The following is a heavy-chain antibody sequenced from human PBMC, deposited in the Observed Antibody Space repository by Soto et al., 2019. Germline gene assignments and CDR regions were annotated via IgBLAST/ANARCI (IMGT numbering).Heavy chain of an antibody. J-gene: IGHJ5*02. V-gene: IGHV4-31*03. CDR1: GYSITSGGYY. Sequence: SETLSLTCFVSGYSITSGGYYWSWIRQHPGKGLEWIGSFYSSGSIIYNPSLRSRVSISGDTSSNQFSVSLTSVTAADTARYYCSRMYSSGSGWFHPWGQGTLVTVSS. CDR3: SRMYSSGSGWFHP. D-gene: IGHD6-19*01. CDR2: FYSSGSI.